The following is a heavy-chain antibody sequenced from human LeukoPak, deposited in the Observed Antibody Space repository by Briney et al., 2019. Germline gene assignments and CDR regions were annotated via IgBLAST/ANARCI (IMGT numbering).Heavy chain of an antibody. CDR3: ARRAVTTGFYGMDV. Sequence: SETLSLTCTVSGGSISSYYWSWIRQPPGKGLEWIGYIYYSGSTNYNPSLKSRVTISVDTSKNQFSLKLSSVTAADTAAYYCARRAVTTGFYGMDVWGQGTTVTVSS. CDR1: GGSISSYY. D-gene: IGHD4-17*01. V-gene: IGHV4-59*08. J-gene: IGHJ6*02. CDR2: IYYSGST.